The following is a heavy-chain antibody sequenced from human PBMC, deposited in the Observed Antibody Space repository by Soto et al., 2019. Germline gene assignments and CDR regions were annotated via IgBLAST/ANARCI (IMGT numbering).Heavy chain of an antibody. Sequence: LRRSCAASGFTFSSFAKSWVRQAPGKGLDWVSAISGSGGSKSSEDSVKGRFTISRDNSKNTLYLQMSSLRAEDTAVYYCAIGFSGGKGSPLDFWGQGSLVTVSS. CDR3: AIGFSGGKGSPLDF. CDR2: ISGSGGSK. J-gene: IGHJ4*02. CDR1: GFTFSSFA. V-gene: IGHV3-23*01. D-gene: IGHD2-15*01.